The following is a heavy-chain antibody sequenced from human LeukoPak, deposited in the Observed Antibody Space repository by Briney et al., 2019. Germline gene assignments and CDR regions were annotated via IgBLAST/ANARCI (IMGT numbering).Heavy chain of an antibody. CDR2: ISWNSGSI. J-gene: IGHJ3*01. CDR3: AKDTGFFDGFDV. D-gene: IGHD3-10*01. CDR1: GFTFDDYA. Sequence: GGSLRLSCAATGFTFDDYAMHWVRQVPGKGLEWVSGISWNSGSIGYADSVKGRFTISRDNSKNSLYLQMNSLRVEDTALYYCAKDTGFFDGFDVWGQGTMVAVPS. V-gene: IGHV3-9*01.